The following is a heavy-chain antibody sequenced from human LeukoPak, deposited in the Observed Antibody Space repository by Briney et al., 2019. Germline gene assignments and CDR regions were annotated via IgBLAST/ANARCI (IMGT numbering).Heavy chain of an antibody. V-gene: IGHV3-23*01. J-gene: IGHJ4*02. D-gene: IGHD2-2*01. CDR2: ISGSGGST. Sequence: GGSLRLSCAASGSTFSSYAMSWVRQAPGKGLEWVSAISGSGGSTYYADSVKGRFTISRDNSKNTLYLQMNSLRAEDTAVYYCAKDPLIVVVPAAMEYFDYWGQGTLVTVSS. CDR1: GSTFSSYA. CDR3: AKDPLIVVVPAAMEYFDY.